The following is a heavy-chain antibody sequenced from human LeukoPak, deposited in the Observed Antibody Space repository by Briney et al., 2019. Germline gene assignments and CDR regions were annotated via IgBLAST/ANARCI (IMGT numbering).Heavy chain of an antibody. CDR3: AIDWGYGDYYFDY. D-gene: IGHD4-17*01. CDR1: VGTFSSYA. CDR2: IIPIFGTA. Sequence: GSSVKVSCKASVGTFSSYAISWVRQTPGQGLEWIGGIIPIFGTAHNAQKFQGRVTITAHKSTRTAYMDLSSLRSEDTAVYYCAIDWGYGDYYFDYWGQGTLVTVSS. V-gene: IGHV1-69*06. J-gene: IGHJ4*02.